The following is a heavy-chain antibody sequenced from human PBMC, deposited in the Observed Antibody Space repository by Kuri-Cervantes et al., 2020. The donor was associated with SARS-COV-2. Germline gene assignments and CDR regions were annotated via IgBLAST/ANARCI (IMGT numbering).Heavy chain of an antibody. CDR2: IRYDGSNQ. D-gene: IGHD1-20*01. CDR1: GFTFSSYG. V-gene: IGHV3-30*02. Sequence: GGSLRLSCATSGFTFSSYGMHWVRQAPGKGLEWVTFIRYDGSNQYYGDSVKGRFTISRDSSKNTLYLQMNSLRAEDTAVYYCAKDRGVISITGYFDYWGQGALVTVSS. J-gene: IGHJ4*02. CDR3: AKDRGVISITGYFDY.